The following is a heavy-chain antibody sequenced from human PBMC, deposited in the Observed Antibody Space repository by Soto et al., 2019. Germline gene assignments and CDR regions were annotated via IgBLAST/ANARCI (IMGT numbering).Heavy chain of an antibody. D-gene: IGHD2-21*01. CDR3: AKDGVSSAYFYYMDV. CDR2: ISWNGRSK. CDR1: GFTFDDYA. V-gene: IGHV3-9*01. J-gene: IGHJ6*03. Sequence: PGGSLRLSCAASGFTFDDYAMHWVRQVPGKGLEWVSGISWNGRSKAYAGSVEGRFTISRDSASNSLYLQMDSLRAEDTALYYCAKDGVSSAYFYYMDVWGKGTTVTVSS.